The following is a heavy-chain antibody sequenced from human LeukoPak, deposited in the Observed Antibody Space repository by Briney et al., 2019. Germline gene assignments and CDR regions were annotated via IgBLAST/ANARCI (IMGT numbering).Heavy chain of an antibody. CDR1: GFTVSSNY. V-gene: IGHV4-34*01. CDR3: ARPRRGYSYGSFDP. Sequence: GSLRLSCAASGFTVSSNYMSWVRQAPGKGLEWIGEINHSGSTNYNPSLKSRVTISVDTSKNQFSLKPSSVTAADTAVYYCARPRRGYSYGSFDPWGQGTLVTVSS. CDR2: INHSGST. J-gene: IGHJ5*02. D-gene: IGHD5-18*01.